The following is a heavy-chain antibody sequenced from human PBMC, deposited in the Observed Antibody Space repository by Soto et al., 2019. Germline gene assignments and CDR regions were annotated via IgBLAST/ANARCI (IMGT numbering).Heavy chain of an antibody. J-gene: IGHJ5*02. D-gene: IGHD2-2*02. V-gene: IGHV1-69*01. CDR2: IIPIFGTA. CDR3: ARDQGYCSSTSCYTDWFDP. CDR1: GGTFSSYA. Sequence: QVQLVQSGAEVKKPGSSVKVSCKASGGTFSSYAISWVRQAPGQGLEWMGWIIPIFGTANYAQKFQVRVTITADESTSTAYMELSSLRSEDTAVYYCARDQGYCSSTSCYTDWFDPLGQGTLVTVSS.